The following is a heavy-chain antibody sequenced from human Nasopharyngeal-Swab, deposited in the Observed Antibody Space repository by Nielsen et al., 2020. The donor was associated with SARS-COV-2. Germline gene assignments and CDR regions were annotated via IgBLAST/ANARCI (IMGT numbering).Heavy chain of an antibody. CDR2: ISEDGSRT. V-gene: IGHV3-43*02. D-gene: IGHD2-15*01. J-gene: IGHJ6*02. CDR3: ARARNYVVVVAASQDNYYYYGMDV. Sequence: GESLKISCTASGLNLDDYAMHWVRQVPGKGLEWVSLISEDGSRTNYADSVKGRFTISRDNAKNSLYLQMNSLRAEDTAVYYCARARNYVVVVAASQDNYYYYGMDVWGQGTTVTVSS. CDR1: GLNLDDYA.